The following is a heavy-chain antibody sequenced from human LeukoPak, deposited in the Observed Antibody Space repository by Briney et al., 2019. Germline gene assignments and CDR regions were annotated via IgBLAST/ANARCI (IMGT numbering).Heavy chain of an antibody. CDR2: IYYSGST. V-gene: IGHV4-39*01. D-gene: IGHD3-22*01. CDR3: ASSLVVIYLCY. J-gene: IGHJ4*02. Sequence: NPSETLSLTCTVSGGSISSSSYYWGWIRQPPGKGLEWIGSIYYSGSTYYNPSLKSRVTISVDTSKNQFSLKLSSVTAADTAVYYCASSLVVIYLCYWGQGTLVTVSS. CDR1: GGSISSSSYY.